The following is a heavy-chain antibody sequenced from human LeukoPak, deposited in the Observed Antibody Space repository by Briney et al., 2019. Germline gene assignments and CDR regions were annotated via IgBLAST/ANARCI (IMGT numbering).Heavy chain of an antibody. Sequence: SETLSLTCTVSGGSISSGSYYWSWIRQPAGKGLEWIGRIYTSGSTNYNPSLKSRVTISVDTSKNQFSLKLSSVTAADTAVYYCARGGSGWYANRYYFDYWGQGTLVTVSS. CDR1: GGSISSGSYY. CDR3: ARGGSGWYANRYYFDY. J-gene: IGHJ4*02. V-gene: IGHV4-61*02. CDR2: IYTSGST. D-gene: IGHD6-19*01.